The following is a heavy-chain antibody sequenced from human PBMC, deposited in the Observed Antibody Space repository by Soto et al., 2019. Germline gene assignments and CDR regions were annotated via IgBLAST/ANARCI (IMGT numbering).Heavy chain of an antibody. CDR3: ARYWARRGGYGMDV. Sequence: QVQLVQSGAEVKKPGSSVKVSCKASGGTFSSYAISWVRQAPGQGLEWMGGIIPIFGTGNYAQKFQGRGTIPADESTSTAYMELRGLRSEDTAVYYCARYWARRGGYGMDVWGQGTTVTVSS. CDR1: GGTFSSYA. J-gene: IGHJ6*02. V-gene: IGHV1-69*12. D-gene: IGHD2-15*01. CDR2: IIPIFGTG.